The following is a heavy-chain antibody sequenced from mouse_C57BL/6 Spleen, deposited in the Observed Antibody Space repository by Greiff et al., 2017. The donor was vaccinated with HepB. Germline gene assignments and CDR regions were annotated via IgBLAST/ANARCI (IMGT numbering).Heavy chain of an antibody. D-gene: IGHD2-1*01. CDR3: AKALCGNCRAMDY. J-gene: IGHJ4*01. V-gene: IGHV2-9*01. CDR1: GFSLTSYG. Sequence: QVQLQQSGPGLVAPSQSLSITCTVSGFSLTSYGVDWVRQPPGKGLEWLGVIWGGGSTNYNSALMSRLSISKDNSKNQVFLKMNSLQTDDTAMYYCAKALCGNCRAMDYWGQGTSVTVSS. CDR2: IWGGGST.